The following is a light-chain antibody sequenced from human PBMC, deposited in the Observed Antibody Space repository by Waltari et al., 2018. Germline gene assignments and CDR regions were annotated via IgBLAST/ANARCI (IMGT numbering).Light chain of an antibody. CDR3: QQTNSLPRP. Sequence: DIQLTQSPPLVSASVVDRVTITCRPSQGIDNWLAWYQQKPGKAPKYPIYSASILQSGVPSRFGGSASETDFNFTISRLQPEDFAPYDCQQTNSLPRPFGHGTKVAIK. V-gene: IGKV1-12*01. J-gene: IGKJ1*01. CDR1: QGIDNW. CDR2: SAS.